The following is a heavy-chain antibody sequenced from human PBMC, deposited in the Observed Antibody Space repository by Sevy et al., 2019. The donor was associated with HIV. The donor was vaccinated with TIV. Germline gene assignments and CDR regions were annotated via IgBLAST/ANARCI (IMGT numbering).Heavy chain of an antibody. D-gene: IGHD3-10*01. V-gene: IGHV1-69*13. Sequence: ASVKVSCKASGGIFRSNAISWVRQAPGQGLEGMGGIIAVLGTTNYAQKFQGRVTVTPDESRSTAYMEPSSLRSEDTAVYYCAGDKYYYVSGSFDYWGQGTQVTVSS. J-gene: IGHJ4*01. CDR2: IIAVLGTT. CDR3: AGDKYYYVSGSFDY. CDR1: GGIFRSNA.